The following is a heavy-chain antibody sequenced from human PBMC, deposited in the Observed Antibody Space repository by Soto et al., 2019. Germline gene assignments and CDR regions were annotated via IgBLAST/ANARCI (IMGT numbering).Heavy chain of an antibody. CDR1: GYTYTNYW. V-gene: IGHV5-51*01. J-gene: IGHJ4*02. CDR3: ARLHSGTARPDY. D-gene: IGHD6-19*01. Sequence: GESLKISCKASGYTYTNYWLGWVRQMPGKGLEWMGILYPGDSDTRYSPSFEGQVTISADKSITTAYLQWSSLRASDTAMYYCARLHSGTARPDYWGQGAQVTVSS. CDR2: LYPGDSDT.